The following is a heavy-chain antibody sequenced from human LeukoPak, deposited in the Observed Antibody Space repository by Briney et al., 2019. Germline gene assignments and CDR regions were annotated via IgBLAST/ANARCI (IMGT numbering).Heavy chain of an antibody. D-gene: IGHD5-18*01. V-gene: IGHV4-34*01. CDR1: GGSFSGYY. CDR2: INHSGST. CDR3: ARVLQIWYFLAFDY. Sequence: PSETLSLTCAVYGGSFSGYYWSWIRQPPGKGLEWIGEINHSGSTNYNPSLKSRVTISVDTSKNQFSLKLSSVTAADTAVYYCARVLQIWYFLAFDYWGQGTLVTVSS. J-gene: IGHJ4*02.